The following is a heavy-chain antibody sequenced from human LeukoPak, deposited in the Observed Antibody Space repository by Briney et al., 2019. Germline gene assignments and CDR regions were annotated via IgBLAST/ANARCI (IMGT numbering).Heavy chain of an antibody. V-gene: IGHV3-23*01. J-gene: IGHJ4*02. Sequence: GGSLRLSCAASGFTFSSYAMSCVRQAPGKGLEWVSAISGSGCSTYYADSVKGRFTISRDNSKNTLYLQMNRLRAEDTAVYSCAKSSSEESSGYRFPVFDYWGQGTLVTVSS. D-gene: IGHD3-22*01. CDR1: GFTFSSYA. CDR3: AKSSSEESSGYRFPVFDY. CDR2: ISGSGCST.